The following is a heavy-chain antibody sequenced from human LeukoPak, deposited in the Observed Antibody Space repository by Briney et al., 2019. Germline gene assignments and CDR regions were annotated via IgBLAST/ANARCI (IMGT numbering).Heavy chain of an antibody. J-gene: IGHJ4*02. V-gene: IGHV3-13*04. Sequence: GGSLRLSCAASGFTFSSYDMHWVRQATGKGLEWVSAIGTAGDTYYPGSVKGRFTISRENAKNSLYLQMNSLRAGDTAVYYCARGYCTNGVCRPFDYWGQGTLVTVSS. CDR2: IGTAGDT. CDR3: ARGYCTNGVCRPFDY. CDR1: GFTFSSYD. D-gene: IGHD2-8*01.